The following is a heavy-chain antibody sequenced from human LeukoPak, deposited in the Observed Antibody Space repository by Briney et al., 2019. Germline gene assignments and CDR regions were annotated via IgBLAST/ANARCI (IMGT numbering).Heavy chain of an antibody. CDR3: CSSWSSEGWFDP. Sequence: PSETLSLTCAVYGGSFSGYYWSRIRQPPGKGLEWIGEINHSGSTNYNPSLKSRVIISVDTSKNQFSLKLSSVTAADTAVYYCCSSWSSEGWFDPWGQGTLVTVSS. CDR1: GGSFSGYY. CDR2: INHSGST. V-gene: IGHV4-34*01. J-gene: IGHJ5*02. D-gene: IGHD6-13*01.